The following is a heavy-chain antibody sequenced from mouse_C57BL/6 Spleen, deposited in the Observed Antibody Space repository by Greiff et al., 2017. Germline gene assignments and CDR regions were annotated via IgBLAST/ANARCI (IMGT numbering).Heavy chain of an antibody. CDR1: GYAFSSSW. V-gene: IGHV1-82*01. CDR3: ARSSSYYFDY. Sequence: QVQLQQSGPELVKPGASVKISCKASGYAFSSSWMNWVKQRPGKGLEWIGRIYPGDGDTNYNGKFKGKATLTADKSSSTAYMKLSSLTSEDSAVYFCARSSSYYFDYWGQGTTLTVSS. J-gene: IGHJ2*01. CDR2: IYPGDGDT.